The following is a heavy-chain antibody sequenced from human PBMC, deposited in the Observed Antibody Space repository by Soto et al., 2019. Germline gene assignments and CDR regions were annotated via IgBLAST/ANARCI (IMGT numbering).Heavy chain of an antibody. J-gene: IGHJ5*02. D-gene: IGHD2-21*01. CDR3: ASGGGTSSSFLLWVDP. V-gene: IGHV4-4*02. CDR1: GGSISSGNW. CDR2: IYHSGST. Sequence: QVQLQESGPGLVKPSGTLSLTCAVSGGSISSGNWWSWVRQPPGKGLEWIGEIYHSGSTNYNPSLTSRVKRSVGTSESPFDLRLGYVTAAETAVYYCASGGGTSSSFLLWVDPWGQGTLVTVSS.